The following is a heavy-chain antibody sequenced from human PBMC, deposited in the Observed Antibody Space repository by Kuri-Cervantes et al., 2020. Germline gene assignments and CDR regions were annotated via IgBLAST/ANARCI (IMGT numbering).Heavy chain of an antibody. V-gene: IGHV3-7*01. CDR3: ARDMVNYFDY. CDR2: IKQDGSEK. Sequence: GESLKISCTASGFTFSSYWMSWARQAPGKGLEWVANIKQDGSEKYFVDSVKGRFTISRDNAKSSLYLQMNSLRAEDTAVYYCARDMVNYFDYWGQGTLVTVSS. CDR1: GFTFSSYW. D-gene: IGHD5-18*01. J-gene: IGHJ4*02.